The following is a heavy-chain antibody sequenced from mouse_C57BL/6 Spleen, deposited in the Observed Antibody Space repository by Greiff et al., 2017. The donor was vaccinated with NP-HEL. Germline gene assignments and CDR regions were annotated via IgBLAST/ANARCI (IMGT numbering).Heavy chain of an antibody. Sequence: EVKVVESGGDLVKPGGSLKLSCAASGFTFSSYGMSWVRQTPDKRLEWVATISSGGSYTYYPDSVKGRFTISRDNAKNTLYLQMSSLKSEDTAMYYCARQDYGYYWGQGTLVTVSA. J-gene: IGHJ3*01. V-gene: IGHV5-6*01. D-gene: IGHD2-2*01. CDR1: GFTFSSYG. CDR3: ARQDYGYY. CDR2: ISSGGSYT.